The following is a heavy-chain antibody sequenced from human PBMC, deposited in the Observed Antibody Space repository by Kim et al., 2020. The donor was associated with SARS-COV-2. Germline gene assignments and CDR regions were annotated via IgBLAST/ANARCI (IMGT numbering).Heavy chain of an antibody. J-gene: IGHJ6*02. V-gene: IGHV1-18*01. CDR1: GYTFTSYG. D-gene: IGHD2-21*02. CDR2: ISAYNGNT. Sequence: ASVKVSCKASGYTFTSYGISWVRQAPGQGLEWMGWISAYNGNTNYAQKLQGRVTMTTDTSTSTAYMELRSLRSDDTAVYYCARDYPYGGNSVHYYGMDVWGQGTTVTLSS. CDR3: ARDYPYGGNSVHYYGMDV.